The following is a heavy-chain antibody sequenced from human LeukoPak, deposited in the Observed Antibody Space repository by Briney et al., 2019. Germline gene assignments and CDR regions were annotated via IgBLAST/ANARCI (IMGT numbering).Heavy chain of an antibody. CDR2: IIPILGIA. CDR3: ARGYGSGSYYNVFDY. D-gene: IGHD3-10*01. V-gene: IGHV1-69*04. J-gene: IGHJ4*02. CDR1: GYTFTSYD. Sequence: SVKVSCKASGYTFTSYDISWVRQAPGQGLEWMGRIIPILGIANYAQKFQGRVTITADKSTSTAYMELSSLRSEDTAVYYCARGYGSGSYYNVFDYWGQGTLVTVSS.